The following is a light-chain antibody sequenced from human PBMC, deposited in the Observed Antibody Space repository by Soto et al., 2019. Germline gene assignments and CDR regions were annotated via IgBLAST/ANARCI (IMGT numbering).Light chain of an antibody. CDR3: SSYTTSSTVV. V-gene: IGLV2-14*01. CDR2: DVS. Sequence: QSALTQPASGSGSPGQSITISCTGTSSDVGGYNYVSWYQQHPGKAPKLMSYDVSNRPSGVSTRFSGSKSGDTASLTISGLQAEDEADYYCSSYTTSSTVVFGGGTKLTVL. CDR1: SSDVGGYNY. J-gene: IGLJ2*01.